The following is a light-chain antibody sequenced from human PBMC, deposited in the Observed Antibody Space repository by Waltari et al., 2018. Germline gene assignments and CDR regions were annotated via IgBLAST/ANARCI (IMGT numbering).Light chain of an antibody. CDR2: DEP. CDR1: QRVSRF. Sequence: EIELTQSPGTLSLSPWERATLSCRASQRVSRFLAWYQPKPGQAPRLLIYDEPTRATGIPDRFSGSGSGTDFSLTISSLEPEDFAVYYCQKYVSLPATFGQGTKVEIK. J-gene: IGKJ1*01. V-gene: IGKV3-20*01. CDR3: QKYVSLPAT.